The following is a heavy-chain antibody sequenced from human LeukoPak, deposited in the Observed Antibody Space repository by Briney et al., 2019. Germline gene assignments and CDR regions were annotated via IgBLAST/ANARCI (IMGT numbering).Heavy chain of an antibody. CDR2: IYYSGST. CDR3: VRSATITAAGLDY. CDR1: GASISSFY. V-gene: IGHV4-59*08. Sequence: ASETLSLTCTVSGASISSFYWSWIRQPPGKGLEWIGYIYYSGSTIYNPSLESRITISIDTSKNQLSLNLRSVTAADTAVYYCVRSATITAAGLDYWGQGTRVTVSS. J-gene: IGHJ4*02. D-gene: IGHD6-13*01.